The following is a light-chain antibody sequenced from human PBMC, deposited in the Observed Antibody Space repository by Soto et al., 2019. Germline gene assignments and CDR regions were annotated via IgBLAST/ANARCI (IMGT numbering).Light chain of an antibody. CDR3: QQYGSSPQT. V-gene: IGKV3-20*01. CDR2: GAS. CDR1: QSVSSSY. J-gene: IGKJ1*01. Sequence: ETVLTQSPGTLSXXPXXXXXLXXRASQSVSSSYLAWYQQKPGQAPRLLIYGASSRATGIPDRFSGSGSGTDFTLTISRLEPEDFAVYYCQQYGSSPQTFGQGTKVDIK.